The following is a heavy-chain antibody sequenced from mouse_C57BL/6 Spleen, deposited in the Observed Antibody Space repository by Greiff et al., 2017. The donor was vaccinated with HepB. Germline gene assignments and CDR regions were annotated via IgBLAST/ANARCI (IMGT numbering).Heavy chain of an antibody. D-gene: IGHD1-1*01. V-gene: IGHV1-76*01. J-gene: IGHJ2*01. CDR1: GYTFTDYY. CDR3: ARSFITTVVATSYFDY. CDR2: IYPGSGNT. Sequence: VKLQESGAELVRPGASVKLSCKASGYTFTDYYINWVKQRPGQGLEWIARIYPGSGNTYYNEKFKGKATLTAEKSSSTAYMQLSSLTSEDSAVYFCARSFITTVVATSYFDYWGQGTTLTVSS.